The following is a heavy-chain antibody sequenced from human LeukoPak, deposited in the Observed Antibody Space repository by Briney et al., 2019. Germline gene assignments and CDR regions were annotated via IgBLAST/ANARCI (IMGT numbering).Heavy chain of an antibody. V-gene: IGHV4-4*07. D-gene: IGHD6-19*01. CDR1: GDSITSSY. CDR3: ARVRLGRGLDY. CDR2: IHTSGST. J-gene: IGHJ4*02. Sequence: SETLSFTCTVSGDSITSSYWGWIRQPAGKGLEWIGRIHTSGSTYYSPSLKSRVIMSVDTSTNQFSLKLSSVTAADTAMYYCARVRLGRGLDYWGQGTLVTVSS.